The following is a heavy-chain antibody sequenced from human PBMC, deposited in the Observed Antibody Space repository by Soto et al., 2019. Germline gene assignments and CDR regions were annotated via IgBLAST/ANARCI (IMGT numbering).Heavy chain of an antibody. D-gene: IGHD2-21*02. CDR3: ARGGHVVVVPAALDY. CDR1: GDTFTDYY. J-gene: IGHJ4*02. Sequence: QVQLVQSGAEVKKPGASVKVSCKASGDTFTDYYIHWVRQAPGQGLEWMGTVNPSGGHTTYAQHFLGRMTMTRDTSTSTLYMELTSVTSEDTAVYYCARGGHVVVVPAALDYWGQGTLVTVSS. V-gene: IGHV1-46*01. CDR2: VNPSGGHT.